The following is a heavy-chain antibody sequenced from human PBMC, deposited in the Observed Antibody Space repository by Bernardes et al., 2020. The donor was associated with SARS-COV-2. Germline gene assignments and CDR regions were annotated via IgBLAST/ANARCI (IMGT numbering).Heavy chain of an antibody. Sequence: SETLSLTCSVSGGSIDSSTSDFYWGWIRQPPGKGLEWIGSVYYTGTTYYNPSLKSRVTISVDTSKTQFSLRLNSVTAADTAVYFCARQADMGVLGAYFDPWGQGTLVTVSS. V-gene: IGHV4-39*01. CDR1: GGSIDSSTSDFY. J-gene: IGHJ5*02. CDR2: VYYTGTT. CDR3: ARQADMGVLGAYFDP. D-gene: IGHD1-26*01.